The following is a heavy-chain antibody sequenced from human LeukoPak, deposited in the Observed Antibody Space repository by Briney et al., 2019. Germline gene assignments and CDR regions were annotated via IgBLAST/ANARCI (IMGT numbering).Heavy chain of an antibody. CDR1: GYTFTSYY. CDR2: INPSGGST. V-gene: IGHV1-46*01. Sequence: ASVEVSCKASGYTFTSYYMHWVRQAPGQGLEWMGIINPSGGSTSYAQKFQGRVTMTRDTSTSTVYMELSSLRSEDTAVYYCARVSSSSWNPYYYYYGMDVWGQGTTVTVSS. J-gene: IGHJ6*02. CDR3: ARVSSSSWNPYYYYYGMDV. D-gene: IGHD6-6*01.